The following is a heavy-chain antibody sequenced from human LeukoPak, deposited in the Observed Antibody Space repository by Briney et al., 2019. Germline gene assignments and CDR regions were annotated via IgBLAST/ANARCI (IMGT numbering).Heavy chain of an antibody. CDR2: ISSSGSTI. J-gene: IGHJ3*02. V-gene: IGHV3-48*03. CDR3: AREGGRDAFDI. D-gene: IGHD1-26*01. Sequence: PGGSLRLSCAASGFTFSSYEMNWVRQAPGKGLEWVSYISSSGSTIYYADSVKGRFTISRDNAKNSLYLQMNSLRAEDTAVYYCAREGGRDAFDIWGQGTMVTVSS. CDR1: GFTFSSYE.